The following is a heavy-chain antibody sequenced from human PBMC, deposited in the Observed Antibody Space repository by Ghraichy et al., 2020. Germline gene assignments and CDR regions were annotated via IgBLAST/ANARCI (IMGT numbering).Heavy chain of an antibody. CDR3: AKSPSLLRAFDI. J-gene: IGHJ3*02. CDR2: ISGSGGST. V-gene: IGHV3-23*01. CDR1: GFTFSSYA. D-gene: IGHD1-26*01. Sequence: GESLNISCAASGFTFSSYAMSWVRQAPGKGLEWVSAISGSGGSTYYADSVKGRFTISRDNSKNTLYLQMNSLRAEDTAVYYCAKSPSLLRAFDIWGQGTMVTVSS.